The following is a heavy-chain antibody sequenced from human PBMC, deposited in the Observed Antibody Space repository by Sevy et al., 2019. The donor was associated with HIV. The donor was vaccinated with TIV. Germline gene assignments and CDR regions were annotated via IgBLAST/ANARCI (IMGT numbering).Heavy chain of an antibody. V-gene: IGHV3-66*02. CDR2: IFSSGST. CDR1: GFTVNDKY. D-gene: IGHD6-19*01. CDR3: VSLFLSYRSGWSYFDY. Sequence: AGGSLRLSCAISGFTVNDKYIIWVRQAPGKGLEWVSVIFSSGSTYYADSAKGRFTISRDNSKNTVDLQMNSVRAEDTAVYYCVSLFLSYRSGWSYFDYWGQGTLVTVSS. J-gene: IGHJ4*02.